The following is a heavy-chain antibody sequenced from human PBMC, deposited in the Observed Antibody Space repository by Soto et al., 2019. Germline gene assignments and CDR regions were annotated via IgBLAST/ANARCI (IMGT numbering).Heavy chain of an antibody. V-gene: IGHV4-31*03. J-gene: IGHJ4*02. Sequence: SETLSLTCTVSGGSISSGGYYWSWIRQHPGTGLEWIGYISYSGSTYYNPSLKSRVTISVHTSKNQFSLKLSSVTAADTAVYYCARGPGTMAKIDYWGQGTLVTAPQ. CDR1: GGSISSGGYY. CDR3: ARGPGTMAKIDY. CDR2: ISYSGST. D-gene: IGHD3-10*01.